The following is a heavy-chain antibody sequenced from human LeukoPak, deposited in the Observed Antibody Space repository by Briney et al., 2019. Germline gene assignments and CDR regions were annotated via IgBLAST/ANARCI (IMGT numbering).Heavy chain of an antibody. CDR1: GFAFSDYW. D-gene: IGHD1-26*01. Sequence: PGGSLRLSCAASGFAFSDYWMHWVRQAPGKGLVWVSRLNTDGTSTHYADSVRGRFTISRDNAKNTLYLQMNSLRGEDTAVYYCVREGHSGSGSYWGQGTLVTVSS. CDR2: LNTDGTST. J-gene: IGHJ4*02. V-gene: IGHV3-74*01. CDR3: VREGHSGSGSY.